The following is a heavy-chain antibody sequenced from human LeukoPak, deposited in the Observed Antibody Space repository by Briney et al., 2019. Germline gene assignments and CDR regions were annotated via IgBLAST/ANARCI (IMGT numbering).Heavy chain of an antibody. Sequence: SSVKVSCKASGGTFSSYAISWVRQAPGQGLEWMGRIIPIFGTANYAQKFQGRVTITTDESTSTAYMELSSLRSEDTAVYYCARTARSGYGRFDYWGQGTLATVSP. J-gene: IGHJ4*02. CDR1: GGTFSSYA. CDR2: IIPIFGTA. D-gene: IGHD3-3*01. CDR3: ARTARSGYGRFDY. V-gene: IGHV1-69*05.